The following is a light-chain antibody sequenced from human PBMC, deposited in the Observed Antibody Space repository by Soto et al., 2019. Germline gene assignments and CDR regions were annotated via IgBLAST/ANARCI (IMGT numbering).Light chain of an antibody. Sequence: DIQVTPSPSTLSASVGDKVPIPCRASQSISSWLAWYQQKPGKAPKLLIYKASSLESGVPSRFSGSGSGTEFTLTISSLQPDDFATYYCQQYNSYRTFGQGTKVDIK. CDR1: QSISSW. V-gene: IGKV1-5*03. J-gene: IGKJ1*01. CDR3: QQYNSYRT. CDR2: KAS.